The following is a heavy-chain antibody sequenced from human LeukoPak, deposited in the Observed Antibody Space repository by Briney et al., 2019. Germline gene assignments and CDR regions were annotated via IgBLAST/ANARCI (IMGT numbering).Heavy chain of an antibody. D-gene: IGHD3-10*01. CDR3: ARDFPGIGRGTFDF. CDR1: GFTVSSNY. CDR2: IYSGGST. V-gene: IGHV3-53*01. J-gene: IGHJ3*01. Sequence: GGSLRLSCAASGFTVSSNYMSWVRQAPGKGLEWVSVIYSGGSTYYADSVKGRFTISRDSSKNTLYLQMNSLRAEDTAVYYCARDFPGIGRGTFDFWGQGTIIIVSS.